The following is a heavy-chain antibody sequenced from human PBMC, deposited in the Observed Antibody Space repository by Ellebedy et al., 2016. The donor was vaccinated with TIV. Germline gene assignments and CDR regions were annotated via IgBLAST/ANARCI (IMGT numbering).Heavy chain of an antibody. CDR1: GCTFSTFW. CDR2: IDTDGSTT. J-gene: IGHJ4*02. CDR3: ASSPHSSDSY. D-gene: IGHD6-19*01. V-gene: IGHV3-74*01. Sequence: GESLKISCAASGCTFSTFWMHWVRQAPGKGLMWVSRIDTDGSTTNYADSVKGRFTISRDNAKKTLYLQMNSLRAKDTAVYYCASSPHSSDSYWGQGTLVTVSS.